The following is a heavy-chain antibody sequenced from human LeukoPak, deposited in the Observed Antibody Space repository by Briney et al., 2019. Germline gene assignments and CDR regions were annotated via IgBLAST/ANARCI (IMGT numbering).Heavy chain of an antibody. CDR3: AKRGVVIRVILVGFHKEAYYFAS. J-gene: IGHJ4*02. Sequence: GGSLRLSCAVSGITLSNYGMSWVRQGPGKGLEWVAGISDRGSTKYADSVKGRFTISRDNPKNTLYLQMDSVRAEDTAVYFCAKRGVVIRVILVGFHKEAYYFASWGQGALVTVSS. D-gene: IGHD3-22*01. CDR2: ISDRGST. CDR1: GITLSNYG. V-gene: IGHV3-23*01.